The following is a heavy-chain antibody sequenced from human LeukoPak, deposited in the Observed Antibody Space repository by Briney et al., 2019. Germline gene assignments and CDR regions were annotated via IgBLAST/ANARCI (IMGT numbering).Heavy chain of an antibody. Sequence: GASVKVSCKASGYTFPSYFMHWVRQAPGQGLEWMGIINPTGGSTTYAQKFQGRVTMTRDTSTSTVYMELSSLRSDDTAVYYCARGVGATGIGHFDYWGQGTLVTVSS. J-gene: IGHJ4*02. CDR3: ARGVGATGIGHFDY. V-gene: IGHV1-46*01. D-gene: IGHD1-26*01. CDR2: INPTGGST. CDR1: GYTFPSYF.